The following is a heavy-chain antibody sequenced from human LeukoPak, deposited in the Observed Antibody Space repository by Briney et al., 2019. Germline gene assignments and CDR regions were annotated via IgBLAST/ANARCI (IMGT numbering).Heavy chain of an antibody. CDR1: GFTFTTSH. V-gene: IGHV3-21*01. Sequence: PGGSLRLSCAASGFTFTTSHMNWVRQAPGKGLEWVASITSSLTYIYYADSVKGRFTISRDNSKNTLYLQMNSLRAEDTAVYYCAKGPVRGVPGALDYWGQGTLVTVSS. J-gene: IGHJ4*02. CDR3: AKGPVRGVPGALDY. CDR2: ITSSLTYI. D-gene: IGHD3-10*01.